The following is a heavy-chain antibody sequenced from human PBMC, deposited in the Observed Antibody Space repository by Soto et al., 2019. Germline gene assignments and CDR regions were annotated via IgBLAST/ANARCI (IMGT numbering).Heavy chain of an antibody. V-gene: IGHV3-30*18. CDR3: AKVPAAYYYYMDV. CDR2: ISYDGSNK. D-gene: IGHD6-25*01. CDR1: GFTFSSYG. Sequence: QVQLVESGGGVVQPGRSLRLSCAASGFTFSSYGMHGVRRAPGKGLEWVAVISYDGSNKYYADSVKGRFTISRDNSKNTLYLQMNSLRAEDTAVYYCAKVPAAYYYYMDVWGKGTTVTVSS. J-gene: IGHJ6*03.